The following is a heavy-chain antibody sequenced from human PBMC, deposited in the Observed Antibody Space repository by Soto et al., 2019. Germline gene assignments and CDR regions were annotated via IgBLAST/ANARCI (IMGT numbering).Heavy chain of an antibody. Sequence: PGGSLRISCAASRFTFSSYIMNWVRQAPGKGLEWVSSISSSSSYIYYADSVKGRFTISRDSAKNSLYLQMNSLRAEDTAVYYCARVGAAAYDYWGQGTLVTVSS. CDR2: ISSSSSYI. D-gene: IGHD6-13*01. J-gene: IGHJ4*02. V-gene: IGHV3-21*01. CDR1: RFTFSSYI. CDR3: ARVGAAAYDY.